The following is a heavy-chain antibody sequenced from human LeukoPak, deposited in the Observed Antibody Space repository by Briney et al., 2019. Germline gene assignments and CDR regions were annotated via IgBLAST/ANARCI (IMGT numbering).Heavy chain of an antibody. V-gene: IGHV4-39*01. D-gene: IGHD4-17*01. J-gene: IGHJ5*02. CDR1: GGSISSSSYY. CDR2: IYYSGST. Sequence: ASETLSLTCTVSGGSISSSSYYWGWIRQPPGKGLEWIGSIYYSGSTYYNPSLKSRVTISVDTSKNQFSLKLSSVTAADTAVYYCARLYYGDYVFPWAWGQGTLVTVSS. CDR3: ARLYYGDYVFPWA.